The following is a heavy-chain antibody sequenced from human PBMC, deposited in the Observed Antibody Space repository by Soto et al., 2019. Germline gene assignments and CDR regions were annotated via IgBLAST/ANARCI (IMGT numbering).Heavy chain of an antibody. CDR2: ISGSGGST. D-gene: IGHD3-3*01. V-gene: IGHV3-23*01. CDR1: GFTFSSYA. J-gene: IGHJ5*02. Sequence: EVQLLESGGGLVQPGGSLRLSCAASGFTFSSYAMSWVRQAPGKGLEWVSAISGSGGSTYYADSVKGRFTISRDNSKNTLYLQMNSLRAEDTAVYYCAKDLMYDFWSGSQTEFDPWGQGTLVTVSS. CDR3: AKDLMYDFWSGSQTEFDP.